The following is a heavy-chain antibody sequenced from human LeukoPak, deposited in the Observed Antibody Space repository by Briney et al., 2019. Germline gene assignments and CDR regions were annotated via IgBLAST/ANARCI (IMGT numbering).Heavy chain of an antibody. CDR2: IRYDGSNK. J-gene: IGHJ4*02. CDR1: GLTFSSYG. Sequence: GGSLRLSGAASGLTFSSYGMHWVRQAPGKGLEWVAFIRYDGSNKYYAASVKGRFTISRDNSKNTLYLQMNSLRAEDTAVYYCAKDLRGSYYRAGFDYWGQGTLVTVSS. D-gene: IGHD1-26*01. CDR3: AKDLRGSYYRAGFDY. V-gene: IGHV3-30*02.